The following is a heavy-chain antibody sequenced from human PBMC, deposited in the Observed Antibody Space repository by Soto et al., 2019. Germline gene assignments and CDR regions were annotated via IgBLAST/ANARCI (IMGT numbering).Heavy chain of an antibody. CDR2: IYYSGST. J-gene: IGHJ4*02. V-gene: IGHV4-39*01. Sequence: QLQLQESGPGLVKPSETLSLTCTVSGGSISSSSYYWGWIRQPPGKGLEWIGSIYYSGSTYYNPSLKSRVTISVDTSKNQFSLKLSSVTAADTAVYYCARNGWGYGTNGVCSDWGQGTLVTVSS. D-gene: IGHD2-8*01. CDR1: GGSISSSSYY. CDR3: ARNGWGYGTNGVCSD.